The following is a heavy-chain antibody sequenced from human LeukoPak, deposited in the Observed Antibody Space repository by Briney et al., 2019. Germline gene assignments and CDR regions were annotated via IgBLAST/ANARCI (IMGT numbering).Heavy chain of an antibody. Sequence: GGSLRLSCAASRFTFSSSAMHWVRQAPGKGLEWVAVISYDGSNKYYADSVKGRFTISRDNSKNTLYLQMNSLRAEDTAVYYCARSSGSYSHEFFQHWGQGTLVTVSS. V-gene: IGHV3-30*01. CDR2: ISYDGSNK. J-gene: IGHJ1*01. D-gene: IGHD1-26*01. CDR1: RFTFSSSA. CDR3: ARSSGSYSHEFFQH.